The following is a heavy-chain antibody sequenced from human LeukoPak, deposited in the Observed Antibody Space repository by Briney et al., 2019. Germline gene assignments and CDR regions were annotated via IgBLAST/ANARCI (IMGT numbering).Heavy chain of an antibody. CDR3: APDWDSYGPADY. V-gene: IGHV4-34*01. CDR1: GGPFSGYY. D-gene: IGHD5-18*01. CDR2: INHSRST. Sequence: SETLSLTCAVYGGPFSGYYWSWIRQPPGKGLEWIGEINHSRSTNYNPSLKSRVTISVDTSKNQFSLKLSSVTAADTAVYYCAPDWDSYGPADYWGQGTLVTVSS. J-gene: IGHJ4*02.